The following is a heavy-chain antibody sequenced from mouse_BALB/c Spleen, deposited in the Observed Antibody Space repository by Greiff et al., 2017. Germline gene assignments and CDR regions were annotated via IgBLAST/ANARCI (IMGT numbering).Heavy chain of an antibody. D-gene: IGHD3-1*01. CDR2: ISSGSSTI. J-gene: IGHJ3*01. CDR1: GFTFSSFG. V-gene: IGHV5-17*02. Sequence: DVKLVESGGGLVQPGGSRKLSCAASGFTFSSFGMYWVRQAPEKGLELVAYISSGSSTIYYADTVKGRFTISRDNPKKPLFLQMTSLRSEDTAMYYCSRSGGGTPWFAYWGQGTLVTVSA. CDR3: SRSGGGTPWFAY.